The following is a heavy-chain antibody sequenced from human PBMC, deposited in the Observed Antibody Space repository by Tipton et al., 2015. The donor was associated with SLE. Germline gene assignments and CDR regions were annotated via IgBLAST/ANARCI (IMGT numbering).Heavy chain of an antibody. CDR1: GYSFTSYW. CDR2: IYPGDSDT. V-gene: IGHV5-51*01. Sequence: QLVQSGAEVKKPGESLKISCKGSGYSFTSYWIGWVRQMPGKGLEWMGIIYPGDSDTRSSPAFQGQVTISADKPISTSDLQWSSLMASTTAMYYWATRGRWDHFDSWGQGTLVPVSS. CDR3: ATRGRWDHFDS. D-gene: IGHD1-26*01. J-gene: IGHJ4*02.